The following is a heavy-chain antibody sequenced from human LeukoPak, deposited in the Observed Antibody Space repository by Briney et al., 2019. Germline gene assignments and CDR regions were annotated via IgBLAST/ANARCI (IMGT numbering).Heavy chain of an antibody. V-gene: IGHV3-53*01. Sequence: GGSLRLSCAASGFTVSSNYMSWVRQAPGKGLEWVSVIYSGGSTYYADSVKGRFTISRDNAKNTLYLQMNSLRAEDTAVYYCARVLPDSSGYYIWGQGTLVTVSS. CDR1: GFTVSSNY. D-gene: IGHD3-22*01. J-gene: IGHJ4*02. CDR2: IYSGGST. CDR3: ARVLPDSSGYYI.